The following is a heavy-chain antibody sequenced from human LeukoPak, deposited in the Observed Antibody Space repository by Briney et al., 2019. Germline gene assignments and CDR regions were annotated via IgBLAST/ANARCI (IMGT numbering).Heavy chain of an antibody. D-gene: IGHD4-23*01. V-gene: IGHV4-4*07. Sequence: PSETLSLTCTVSGGSISSYYWSWIRQPAGKGLEWIGRIYTSGSTNYNPSLKSRVTMSVDTSKNQFSLKLSSVTAADTAVYYCARVGADYGGNPFDYWGQGTLVTVSS. CDR3: ARVGADYGGNPFDY. CDR1: GGSISSYY. CDR2: IYTSGST. J-gene: IGHJ4*02.